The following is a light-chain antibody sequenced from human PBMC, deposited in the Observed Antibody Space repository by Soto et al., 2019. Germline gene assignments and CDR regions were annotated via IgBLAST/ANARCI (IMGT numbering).Light chain of an antibody. CDR1: SGHNTYI. Sequence: QLVLTQSSSASASLGSSVKLTCILSSGHNTYIIAWHQQQPGKAPRFLMPLDRSGSYNRGSGVPDRFSGSSSGADRYLTISNLQFEDEGDYYCETWYSNTHKVFGGGTKLTVL. J-gene: IGLJ3*02. CDR3: ETWYSNTHKV. V-gene: IGLV4-60*02. CDR2: LDRSGSY.